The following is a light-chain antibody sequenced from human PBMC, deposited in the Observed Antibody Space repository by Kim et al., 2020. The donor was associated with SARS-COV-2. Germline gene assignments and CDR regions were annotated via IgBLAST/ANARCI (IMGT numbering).Light chain of an antibody. CDR3: CSYAGDYTLL. CDR2: DVT. Sequence: GQSGTISCTGSGSDVGTYNYVSWYQHHPGKAPKLIIHDVTTRPSGVPDRFSGSKSGNTASLTISGLRPEDEADYYCCSYAGDYTLLFGGGTQLTVL. V-gene: IGLV2-11*01. CDR1: GSDVGTYNY. J-gene: IGLJ2*01.